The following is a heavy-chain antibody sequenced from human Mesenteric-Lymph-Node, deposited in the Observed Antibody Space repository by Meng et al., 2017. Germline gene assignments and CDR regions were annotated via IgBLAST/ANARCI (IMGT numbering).Heavy chain of an antibody. V-gene: IGHV4-59*01. CDR2: RYYTGSI. CDR1: GGSINTDD. Sequence: VQLQESCPGLVNPSETLSLTCTVSGGSINTDDLNWIRQTPGKGLEWIGCRYYTGSIHYNPSLKSRVTISADTSKNQFSLSLSSVTAADTAVYYCARGYGLSWHMGTWGQGALVTVSS. J-gene: IGHJ4*02. D-gene: IGHD6-13*01. CDR3: ARGYGLSWHMGT.